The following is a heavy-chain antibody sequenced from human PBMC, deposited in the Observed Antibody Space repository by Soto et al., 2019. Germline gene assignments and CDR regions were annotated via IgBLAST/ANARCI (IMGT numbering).Heavy chain of an antibody. J-gene: IGHJ3*02. CDR2: IDPSDSYT. D-gene: IGHD3-22*01. V-gene: IGHV5-10-1*01. Sequence: GESLKISCKGSGYSFTSNWISWVRQMPGKGLEWMGRIDPSDSYTNYSPSFQGHVTISADKSISTAYLQWSSLKASDTAMYYCARRFYYYDSSGYPSRLGDAFDIWGQGTMVTVSS. CDR3: ARRFYYYDSSGYPSRLGDAFDI. CDR1: GYSFTSNW.